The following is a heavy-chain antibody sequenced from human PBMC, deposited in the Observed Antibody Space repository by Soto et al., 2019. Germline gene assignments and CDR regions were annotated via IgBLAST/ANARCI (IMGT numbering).Heavy chain of an antibody. CDR2: IYYSGST. CDR1: GGSISSGDYY. D-gene: IGHD3-10*01. J-gene: IGHJ4*02. Sequence: SQTLCLTCTVSGGSISSGDYYWSWIRQPPGKGLEWIGYIYYSGSTYYNPSLKSRVTISVDTSKNQFSLKLSSVTAADTAVYFCARSSVGLDTISYFEYCGQGNLVTVSS. CDR3: ARSSVGLDTISYFEY. V-gene: IGHV4-30-4*01.